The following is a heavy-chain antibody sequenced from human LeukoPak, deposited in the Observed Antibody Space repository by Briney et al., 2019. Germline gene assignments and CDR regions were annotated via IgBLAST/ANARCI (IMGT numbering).Heavy chain of an antibody. CDR2: IYYSGST. V-gene: IGHV4-39*01. D-gene: IGHD6-13*01. CDR3: AGHGGYSSSWYIDY. J-gene: IGHJ4*02. Sequence: SETLSLTCTVSGGSISTNTYYWGWIRQPPGKGLEWIGSIYYSGSTYYNPSLKSRVTVSVDTSKNQFSLRLSSVTAADTAVYYCAGHGGYSSSWYIDYWGQGTLVTVSS. CDR1: GGSISTNTYY.